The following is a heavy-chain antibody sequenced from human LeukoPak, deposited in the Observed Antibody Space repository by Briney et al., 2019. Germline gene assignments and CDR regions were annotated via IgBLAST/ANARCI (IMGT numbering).Heavy chain of an antibody. CDR2: INSNGSST. CDR1: GFTFSSYA. D-gene: IGHD4-17*01. J-gene: IGHJ3*02. CDR3: VKEARTVTSAFDI. V-gene: IGHV3-64*05. Sequence: GGSLRLSCSASGFTFSSYAMHWVRQAPGKGLEYVSGINSNGSSTLYADSVKGRFTISRDNSKNTLDIQMSSLRVEDTGVYYCVKEARTVTSAFDIWGQGTMVTVSS.